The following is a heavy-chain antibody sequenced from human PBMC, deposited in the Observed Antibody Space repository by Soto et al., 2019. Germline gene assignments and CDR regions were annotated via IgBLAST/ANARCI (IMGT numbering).Heavy chain of an antibody. Sequence: GGSLRRSCAAAGFTFSSYSMNWVRQAPGKGLEWVSSISGNSNYMYYADSVKGRFTISRDNAKNSLYLQMNSLRAEDTAVYYCAREMIGSGSYDYWGQGILVTVSS. CDR2: ISGNSNYM. CDR3: AREMIGSGSYDY. J-gene: IGHJ4*02. V-gene: IGHV3-21*01. CDR1: GFTFSSYS. D-gene: IGHD3-10*01.